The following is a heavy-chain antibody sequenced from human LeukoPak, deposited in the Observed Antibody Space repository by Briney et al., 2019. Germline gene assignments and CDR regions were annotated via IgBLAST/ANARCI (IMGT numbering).Heavy chain of an antibody. CDR1: GLTFSSYG. CDR3: AREVAPLYFHYGMDV. CDR2: TWYDGRNN. Sequence: PGKSLRLSCAASGLTFSSYGMHWVRQAPGKGLEWVAVTWYDGRNNYYAASVKGRFTISRDDSKTTVYLLMNSLRAEDTAVYYCAREVAPLYFHYGMDVWGEGTTVTVSS. J-gene: IGHJ6*01. V-gene: IGHV3-33*01. D-gene: IGHD2-21*01.